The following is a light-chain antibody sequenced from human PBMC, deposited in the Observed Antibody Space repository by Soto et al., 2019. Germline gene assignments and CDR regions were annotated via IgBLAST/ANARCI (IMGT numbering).Light chain of an antibody. J-gene: IGKJ2*01. V-gene: IGKV3-20*01. CDR2: GVS. CDR1: QSVSSNY. Sequence: EIVLTQSPGTLSLSPGERATLSCRASQSVSSNYLAWHQQKPGQAPRLLTYGVSTRATGIPDRFSGSGSGTDFTLTISRLEPEDFAVYYCQQYGSSPTFGQGTKLEIK. CDR3: QQYGSSPT.